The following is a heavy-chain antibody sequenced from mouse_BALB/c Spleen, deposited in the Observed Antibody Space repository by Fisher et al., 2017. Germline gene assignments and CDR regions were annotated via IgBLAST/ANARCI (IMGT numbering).Heavy chain of an antibody. D-gene: IGHD2-4*01. CDR3: ARNDYDDAMDY. J-gene: IGHJ4*01. Sequence: KFKGKATLTVDKSSSTAYMQLSSLTSDDSAVYYCARNDYDDAMDYWGQGTSVTVSS. V-gene: IGHV1-64*01.